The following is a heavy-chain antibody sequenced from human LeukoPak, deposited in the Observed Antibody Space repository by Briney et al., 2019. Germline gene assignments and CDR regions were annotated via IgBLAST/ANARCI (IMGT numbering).Heavy chain of an antibody. CDR3: ARLVVPAQDAFDI. J-gene: IGHJ3*02. Sequence: GGSLRLSCAASGFTVSSNYMSWVRQAPGKGLEWVSVIYSGGSTYYADSVKGRFTISRDNSKNTLYLQMNSLRAEDTAVYYCARLVVPAQDAFDIWGQGTMVTVSS. V-gene: IGHV3-53*01. CDR1: GFTVSSNY. D-gene: IGHD2-2*01. CDR2: IYSGGST.